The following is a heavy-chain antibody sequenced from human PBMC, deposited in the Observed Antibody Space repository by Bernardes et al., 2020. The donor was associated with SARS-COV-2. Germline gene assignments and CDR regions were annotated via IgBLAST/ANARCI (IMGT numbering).Heavy chain of an antibody. CDR3: AEHRKYCSSTSCYRGNNWFDP. CDR1: GGSISSSSYY. J-gene: IGHJ5*02. Sequence: SETLSLTCTVSGGSISSSSYYWGWIRQPPGKGLEWIGSIYYSGSTYYNPSLKSRVTISVDTSKNQFSLKLSSVTAADTAVYYCAEHRKYCSSTSCYRGNNWFDPWGQGTLVTVSS. CDR2: IYYSGST. D-gene: IGHD2-2*02. V-gene: IGHV4-39*07.